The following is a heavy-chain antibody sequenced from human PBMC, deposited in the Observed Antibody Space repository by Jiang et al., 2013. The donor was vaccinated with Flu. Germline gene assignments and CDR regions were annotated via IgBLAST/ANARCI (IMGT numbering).Heavy chain of an antibody. J-gene: IGHJ4*02. D-gene: IGHD3-3*01. Sequence: GSGLVKPSETLSLTCTVSGGSVSSGSYYWSWIRQPPGKGLEWIGYIYYSGSTNYNPSLKSRVTMSIDTSKNQFSLKLISVTAADTAMYYCARARYTIFGVVTSYYFDCWGQGTLVTVSS. CDR2: IYYSGST. CDR1: GGSVSSGSYY. CDR3: ARARYTIFGVVTSYYFDC. V-gene: IGHV4-61*01.